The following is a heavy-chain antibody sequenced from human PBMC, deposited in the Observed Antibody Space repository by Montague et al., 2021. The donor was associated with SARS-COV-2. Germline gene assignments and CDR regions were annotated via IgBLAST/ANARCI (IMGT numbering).Heavy chain of an antibody. CDR3: ARVEFDGGYDSVPLDV. J-gene: IGHJ6*02. D-gene: IGHD5-12*01. CDR1: GGSISSGGYY. V-gene: IGHV4-31*03. CDR2: IYYSGST. Sequence: TLSLTCTVSGGSISSGGYYWSWIRQHPGKGLEWIGYIYYSGSTXXNPSLKSRVTISVDTSKNQFSLKLCSVTAADTAVYYCARVEFDGGYDSVPLDVWGQGTTVTVSS.